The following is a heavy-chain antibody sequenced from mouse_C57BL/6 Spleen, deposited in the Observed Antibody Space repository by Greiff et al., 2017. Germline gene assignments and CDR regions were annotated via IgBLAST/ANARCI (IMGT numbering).Heavy chain of an antibody. D-gene: IGHD3-2*02. CDR1: GYTFTDYE. CDR3: TRFRLYAMDY. J-gene: IGHJ4*01. Sequence: VQLVESGAELVRPGASVTLSCKASGYTFTDYEMHWVKQTPVHGLEWIGAIDPETGGTAYNQKFKGKAILTADKSSSTAYMELRSLTSEDSAVYYCTRFRLYAMDYWGQGTSVTVSS. V-gene: IGHV1-15*01. CDR2: IDPETGGT.